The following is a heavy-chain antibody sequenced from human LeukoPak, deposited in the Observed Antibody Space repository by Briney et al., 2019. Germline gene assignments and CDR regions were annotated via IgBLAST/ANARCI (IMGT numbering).Heavy chain of an antibody. CDR1: GGSISSGDYY. CDR3: ARIVGAGDAFDI. J-gene: IGHJ3*02. D-gene: IGHD1-26*01. CDR2: IYYSGST. Sequence: SETLSLTCTVSGGSISSGDYYWSWIRQLPGTGLEWIGYIYYSGSTYYNPSLKSRVTISVDTSKNQFSLKLSSVTAADTAVYYCARIVGAGDAFDIWGQGTMVTVSS. V-gene: IGHV4-30-4*08.